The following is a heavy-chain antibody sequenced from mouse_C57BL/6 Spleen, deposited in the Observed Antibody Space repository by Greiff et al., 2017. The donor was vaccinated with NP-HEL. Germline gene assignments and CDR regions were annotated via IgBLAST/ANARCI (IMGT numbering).Heavy chain of an antibody. CDR2: INPSNGGT. CDR3: ARVATDWFAY. D-gene: IGHD1-1*01. Sequence: QVHVKQSGTELVKPGASVKLSCKASGYTFTSYWMHWVKQRPGQGLEWIGNINPSNGGTNYNEKFKSKATLTVDKSSSTAYMQLSSLTSEDSAVYYCARVATDWFAYWGQGTLVTVSA. CDR1: GYTFTSYW. V-gene: IGHV1-53*01. J-gene: IGHJ3*01.